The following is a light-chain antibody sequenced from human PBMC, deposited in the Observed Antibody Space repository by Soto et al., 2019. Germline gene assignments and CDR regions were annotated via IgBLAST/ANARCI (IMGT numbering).Light chain of an antibody. V-gene: IGKV1-9*01. CDR1: QGISSY. J-gene: IGKJ1*01. CDR3: QQHNSYTRT. Sequence: EIQRTESPSSMSASVGHRVTITCGASQGISSYLAWYQQKQGKAPKLLIYAASTLQSGVPSRFSGSVSGTECTITISSLQQEDGTTYYCQQHNSYTRTFGQGTKVDIK. CDR2: AAS.